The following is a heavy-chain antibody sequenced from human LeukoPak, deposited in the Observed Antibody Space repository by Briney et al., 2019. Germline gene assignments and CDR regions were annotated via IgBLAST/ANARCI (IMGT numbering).Heavy chain of an antibody. CDR3: ARGLRGYGSGSYGY. Sequence: PSETLSLTCAVYGGSFSGYYWSWIRQPPGKGLEWIGEINHSGSTNYNPSLKSRVTISVDTSKNQFSLKLSSVTAADTAVYYCARGLRGYGSGSYGYWGQGTLVTVSS. V-gene: IGHV4-34*01. CDR2: INHSGST. CDR1: GGSFSGYY. J-gene: IGHJ4*02. D-gene: IGHD3-10*01.